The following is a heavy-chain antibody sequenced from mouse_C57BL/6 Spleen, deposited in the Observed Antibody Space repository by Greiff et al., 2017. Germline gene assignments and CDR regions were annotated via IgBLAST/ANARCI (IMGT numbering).Heavy chain of an antibody. CDR1: GFTFSDYG. CDR2: ISSGSSTI. V-gene: IGHV5-17*01. Sequence: EVKLMESGGGLVKPGGSLKLSCAASGFTFSDYGMHWVRQAPEKGLEWVAYISSGSSTIDYADTVKGRFTISRDNAKNTLFLQMTSLRSEDTAIYYCASPDYYGNSWYFDVWGTGTTVTVSS. D-gene: IGHD2-1*01. J-gene: IGHJ1*03. CDR3: ASPDYYGNSWYFDV.